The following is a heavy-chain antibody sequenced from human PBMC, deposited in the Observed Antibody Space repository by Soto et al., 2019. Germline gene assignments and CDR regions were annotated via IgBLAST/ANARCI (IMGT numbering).Heavy chain of an antibody. CDR2: ISYDGSTR. CDR1: GFTFKHNA. D-gene: IGHD6-25*01. Sequence: QVQLVESGGGVVQPGRSLTILCTASGFTFKHNAMHWIRQAPGKGLEWVADISYDGSTRNYADSVKGRFTISRDNSKNTLSLQMSALKGEDTAMYYCAREGIAASGPNYYDLWGQGTLVAVSS. J-gene: IGHJ4*02. CDR3: AREGIAASGPNYYDL. V-gene: IGHV3-30-3*01.